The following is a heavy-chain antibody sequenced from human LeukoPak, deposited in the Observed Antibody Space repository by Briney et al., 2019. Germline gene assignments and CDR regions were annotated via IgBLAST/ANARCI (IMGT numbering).Heavy chain of an antibody. D-gene: IGHD5/OR15-5a*01. CDR3: TVSFDY. Sequence: GGSLRLSCAASGVTFSAYSMNWVRQAPGKGLEWVSHISSSSSTTYYADSVKGRFTISRDNAKNSLYLQMNRLRAEDTAVYYCTVSFDYWGQGTLVTVSS. CDR2: ISSSSSTT. V-gene: IGHV3-48*01. CDR1: GVTFSAYS. J-gene: IGHJ4*02.